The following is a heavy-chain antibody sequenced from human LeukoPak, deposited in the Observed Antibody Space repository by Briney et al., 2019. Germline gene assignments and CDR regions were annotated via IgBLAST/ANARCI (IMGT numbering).Heavy chain of an antibody. CDR1: AFTFSSYV. CDR2: IRYDGSNK. Sequence: GGSLRLSCAASAFTFSSYVMHWDRQAQGKGLEWVAFIRYDGSNKYYADSVKGRFTISRDNAKNSLYLEMDSLRAEDTAVYYCARALNLLDPVTLDNWGQGTLVTVSS. CDR3: ARALNLLDPVTLDN. J-gene: IGHJ4*02. D-gene: IGHD1-1*01. V-gene: IGHV3-30*02.